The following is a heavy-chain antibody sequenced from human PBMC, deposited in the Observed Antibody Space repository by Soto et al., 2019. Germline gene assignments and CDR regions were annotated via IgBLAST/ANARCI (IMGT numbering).Heavy chain of an antibody. CDR1: GYSFTNNW. CDR2: IYPGDSDT. D-gene: IGHD4-4*01. V-gene: IGHV5-51*01. Sequence: LTISCKGSGYSFTNNWIGWVRQMPGKGLEWMGIIYPGDSDTRYSPSFQGQVTISADKSISTAYLQWSSLKASDTAMYYCARRSNSQYAMDVWGQGTTVTVSS. CDR3: ARRSNSQYAMDV. J-gene: IGHJ6*02.